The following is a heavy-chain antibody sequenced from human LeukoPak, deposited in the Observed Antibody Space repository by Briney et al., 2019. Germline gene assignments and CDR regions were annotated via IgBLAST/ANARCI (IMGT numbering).Heavy chain of an antibody. CDR3: TKDPNGDYIGAFDF. Sequence: GGSLRLSCTASSFAFSTYAMTWVRQAPGKGLEWVSSITASGGISYADSVKGRFTVSRDNSKSTLYLQMDSLRAEDTAVYYCTKDPNGDYIGAFDFWGQGTMVTVSS. V-gene: IGHV3-23*01. J-gene: IGHJ3*01. CDR2: ITASGGI. CDR1: SFAFSTYA. D-gene: IGHD4-17*01.